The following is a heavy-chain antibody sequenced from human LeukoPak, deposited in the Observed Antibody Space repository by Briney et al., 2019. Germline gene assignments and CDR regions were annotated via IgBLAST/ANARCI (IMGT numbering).Heavy chain of an antibody. CDR2: IYYSGST. Sequence: SQTLSLTCTVSGGSVSSGSYYWRWIRQPPGKGLEWIGYIYYSGSTNYNPSLKSRVTISVDTSKNQFSLKLSSVTAADTAVYYCARGHYDSSGYYYHWGQGTLVTVSS. V-gene: IGHV4-61*01. D-gene: IGHD3-22*01. J-gene: IGHJ5*02. CDR1: GGSVSSGSYY. CDR3: ARGHYDSSGYYYH.